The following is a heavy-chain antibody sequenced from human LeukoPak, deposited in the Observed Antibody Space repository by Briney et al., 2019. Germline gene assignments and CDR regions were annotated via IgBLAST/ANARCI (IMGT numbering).Heavy chain of an antibody. Sequence: GGSLRLSCAASGFTFSSYAMHWVRQAPGKGLEYVSAISSNGGSTYYANSVKGRFTISRDNSKNTLYLQMGSLRAEDMAVYYCARDGPGVADYWGQGTLVTVSS. CDR1: GFTFSSYA. V-gene: IGHV3-64*01. CDR3: ARDGPGVADY. J-gene: IGHJ4*02. CDR2: ISSNGGST. D-gene: IGHD2-8*01.